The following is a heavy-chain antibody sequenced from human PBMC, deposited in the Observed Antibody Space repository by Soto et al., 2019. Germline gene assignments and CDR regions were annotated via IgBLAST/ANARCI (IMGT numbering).Heavy chain of an antibody. V-gene: IGHV4-31*03. J-gene: IGHJ4*02. D-gene: IGHD3-3*01. CDR1: GGSISRGGYY. CDR3: ARHRNWTRGRGAYFDY. CDR2: ISYSGST. Sequence: QVQLQESGPGLVKPSQTLSLTCTVSGGSISRGGYYWSWIRQHPGKGLEWIAYISYSGSTYYNPSLKCRVTISVDRSKEQFTLMLSSVTAADTAVYYCARHRNWTRGRGAYFDYWGQGTLVTVSS.